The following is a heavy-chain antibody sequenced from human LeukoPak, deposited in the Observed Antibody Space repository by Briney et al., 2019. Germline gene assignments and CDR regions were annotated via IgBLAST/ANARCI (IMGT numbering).Heavy chain of an antibody. CDR3: TRDIGDFVSDF. V-gene: IGHV4-39*02. CDR2: IHYGGTT. CDR1: GGSIGSGYY. Sequence: SETLSLTCTVSGGSIGSGYYWAWIRPPPGKGLEWIGSIHYGGTTHYNPSLQSRVTISADTSKNQFALDLRSVTAADTAVYYCTRDIGDFVSDFWGQGTLVTVSS. J-gene: IGHJ4*02. D-gene: IGHD2-21*02.